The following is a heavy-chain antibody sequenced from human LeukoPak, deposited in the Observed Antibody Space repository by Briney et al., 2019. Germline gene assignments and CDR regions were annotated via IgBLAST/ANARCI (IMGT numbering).Heavy chain of an antibody. CDR1: GGTFSSYA. CDR2: IIPIFGTA. CDR3: ARDLIVVVTESYFDY. Sequence: SVKVSCKASGGTFSSYAISWVRQAPGQGLEWMGRIIPIFGTANYAQKFQGRVTITTDESTSTAYVELSSLRSEDTAVYYCARDLIVVVTESYFDYWGQGTLVTVSS. D-gene: IGHD3-22*01. J-gene: IGHJ4*02. V-gene: IGHV1-69*05.